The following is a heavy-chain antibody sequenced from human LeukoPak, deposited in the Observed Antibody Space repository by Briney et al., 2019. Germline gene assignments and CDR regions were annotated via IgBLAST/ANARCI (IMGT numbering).Heavy chain of an antibody. V-gene: IGHV3-23*01. D-gene: IGHD2-2*01. CDR1: GFTFSNYA. CDR3: AKDRYCSTSSCFSGQFDP. J-gene: IGHJ5*02. CDR2: IGGSTGPT. Sequence: GGSLRLSCAASGFTFSNYAMSWVRQAPGKGLEWVSSIGGSTGPTYYADSVKGRFTISRDNSKNTLYLQMNSLRAEDTAVYYCAKDRYCSTSSCFSGQFDPWGQGTLVTVSS.